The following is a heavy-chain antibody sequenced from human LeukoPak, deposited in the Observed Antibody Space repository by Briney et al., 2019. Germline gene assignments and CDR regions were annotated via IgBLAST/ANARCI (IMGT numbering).Heavy chain of an antibody. CDR3: ATVATVTGYYYYYMDV. CDR2: IIPIFGTA. D-gene: IGHD4-17*01. Sequence: ASVKVSCKASGGTFSSYAISWVRQAPGQGLEWMGGIIPIFGTANYAQKFQGRVTITADKSTSTAYMELSSLRSEDTAVYYCATVATVTGYYYYYMDVWGKGTTVTVSS. CDR1: GGTFSSYA. V-gene: IGHV1-69*06. J-gene: IGHJ6*03.